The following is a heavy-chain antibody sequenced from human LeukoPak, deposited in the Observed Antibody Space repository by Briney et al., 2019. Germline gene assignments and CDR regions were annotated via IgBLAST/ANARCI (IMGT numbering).Heavy chain of an antibody. CDR2: IYPGDSDT. Sequence: GESLKISCKGSGYSFTGYWIGWVRQMPGKGLDWMGIIYPGDSDTRYSPSFQGQVTISADKSISTAYLQWSSLKAPDTAMYYCTRQHCSSTSCFGYFDYWGQGTLVTVSS. J-gene: IGHJ4*02. D-gene: IGHD2-2*01. V-gene: IGHV5-51*01. CDR3: TRQHCSSTSCFGYFDY. CDR1: GYSFTGYW.